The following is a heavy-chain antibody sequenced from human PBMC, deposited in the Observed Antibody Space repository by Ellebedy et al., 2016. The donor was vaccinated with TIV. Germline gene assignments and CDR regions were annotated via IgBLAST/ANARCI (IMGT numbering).Heavy chain of an antibody. Sequence: GESLKISCTTSGFTFSSYAMGWARQAPGRGLEWVSAIDGTSYSTFYADSVEGRFTISRDNSKDTLFLQMNSLRAEDTAVYYCASSRYHYYLGNTIFVYWGQGTLVTVSS. CDR3: ASSRYHYYLGNTIFVY. V-gene: IGHV3-23*01. CDR1: GFTFSSYA. CDR2: IDGTSYST. D-gene: IGHD3-10*01. J-gene: IGHJ4*02.